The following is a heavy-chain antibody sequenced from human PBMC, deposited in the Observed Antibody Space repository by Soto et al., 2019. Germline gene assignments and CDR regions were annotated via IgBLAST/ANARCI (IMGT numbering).Heavy chain of an antibody. D-gene: IGHD2-21*02. CDR2: VSAYTGNT. Sequence: QVQLVQSGAEVKKPGASVKVSCKASGYTFTSYGISWVRQAPGQGLEWMGWVSAYTGNTNYAQHFQGRVTMTTDTPTSTAYMELRSLRSDDTAVYYCARFQVVTPLDYWGQGTLVTVSS. CDR1: GYTFTSYG. V-gene: IGHV1-18*01. CDR3: ARFQVVTPLDY. J-gene: IGHJ4*02.